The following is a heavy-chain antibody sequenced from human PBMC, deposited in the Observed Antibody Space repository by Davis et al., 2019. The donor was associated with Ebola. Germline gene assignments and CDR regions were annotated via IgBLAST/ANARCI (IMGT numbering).Heavy chain of an antibody. D-gene: IGHD6-19*01. V-gene: IGHV7-4-1*02. CDR2: INTNTGTP. Sequence: ASVKVSCKASAYSFTNHFINWVRQAPGQGLEWMGWINTNTGTPTFAQDFTGRFDFSLDTSVNTAYLQITSLKAEDTAVYYCARAPSSSGWEEEYFQHWGQGTLVTVSS. J-gene: IGHJ1*01. CDR3: ARAPSSSGWEEEYFQH. CDR1: AYSFTNHF.